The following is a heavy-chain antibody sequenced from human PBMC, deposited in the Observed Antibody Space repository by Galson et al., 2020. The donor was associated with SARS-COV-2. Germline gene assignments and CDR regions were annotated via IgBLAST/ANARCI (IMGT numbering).Heavy chain of an antibody. D-gene: IGHD1-26*01. CDR1: GFTVSTSY. CDR2: LFAGGDT. Sequence: GGSLRLSCAASGFTVSTSYMSWVRQAPGKGLEWVSALFAGGDTYYADSVKGRFTISRDNSKNTVYLQIDGLGVEDTALYYCSRDRPGTDAFDVWGQGTMVNVSS. V-gene: IGHV3-66*01. J-gene: IGHJ3*01. CDR3: SRDRPGTDAFDV.